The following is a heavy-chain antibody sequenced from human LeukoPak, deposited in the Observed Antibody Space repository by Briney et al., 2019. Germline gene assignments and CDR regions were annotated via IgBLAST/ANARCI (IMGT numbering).Heavy chain of an antibody. Sequence: PGGSLRLSCAASGFTFSSYAMHWVRQAPGKGLEWVAVISYDGSNKYYADSVKGRFTISRDNSKNTLYLQMNSLRAEDTAVYYCAKETYYYDSSGYYSYYYMDVWGKGTTVTVSS. CDR3: AKETYYYDSSGYYSYYYMDV. CDR1: GFTFSSYA. D-gene: IGHD3-22*01. CDR2: ISYDGSNK. V-gene: IGHV3-30*04. J-gene: IGHJ6*03.